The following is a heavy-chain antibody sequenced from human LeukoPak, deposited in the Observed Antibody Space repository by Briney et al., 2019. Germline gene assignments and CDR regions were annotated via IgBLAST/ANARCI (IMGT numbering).Heavy chain of an antibody. Sequence: PGGSLRLSCAASGFTFSSYSMNWVRQAPGKGLEWVSSISSSSSYIYYADSVKGRFTISRDNAKNSLYLQMNSLRAEDTAVYYCARSGHSSGYLDAFDIWGQGTMVTVSS. CDR1: GFTFSSYS. J-gene: IGHJ3*02. D-gene: IGHD3-22*01. V-gene: IGHV3-21*01. CDR3: ARSGHSSGYLDAFDI. CDR2: ISSSSSYI.